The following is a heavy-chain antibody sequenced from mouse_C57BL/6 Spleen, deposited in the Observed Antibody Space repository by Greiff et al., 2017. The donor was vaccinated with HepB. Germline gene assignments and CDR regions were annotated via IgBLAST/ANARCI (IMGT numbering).Heavy chain of an antibody. CDR2: IDPSDSYT. Sequence: QVQLQQPGAELVKPGASVKLSCKASGYTFTSYWMQWVKQRPGQGLEWIGEIDPSDSYTNYNQKFKGKATLTVDTSSSTAYMQLSSLTSEDSAVYYCARRSSGTGRAWFAYWGQGTLVTVSA. CDR3: ARRSSGTGRAWFAY. V-gene: IGHV1-50*01. D-gene: IGHD4-1*01. J-gene: IGHJ3*01. CDR1: GYTFTSYW.